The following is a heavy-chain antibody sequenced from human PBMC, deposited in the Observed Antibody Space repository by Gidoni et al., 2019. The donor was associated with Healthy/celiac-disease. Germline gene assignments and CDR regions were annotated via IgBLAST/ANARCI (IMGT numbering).Heavy chain of an antibody. CDR3: ARDRAFWRELRGYFDY. Sequence: QVQLVESGGGVVQPGRSLRLSCAASGFTFSSYGMHWVRQAPGKGLEGVAVIWYDGSNKYYADSVKGRFTISRDNSKNTLYLQMNSLRAEDTAVYYCARDRAFWRELRGYFDYWGQGTLVTVSS. D-gene: IGHD1-26*01. V-gene: IGHV3-33*01. J-gene: IGHJ4*02. CDR1: GFTFSSYG. CDR2: IWYDGSNK.